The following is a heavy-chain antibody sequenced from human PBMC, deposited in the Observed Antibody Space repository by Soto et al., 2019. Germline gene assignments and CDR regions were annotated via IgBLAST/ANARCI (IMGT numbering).Heavy chain of an antibody. CDR3: AKGGRLHMDA. V-gene: IGHV3-74*01. CDR1: GFTFGNYW. CDR2: ITNDGSGP. Sequence: GGSLRLSCAASGFTFGNYWMHWVRQVPGKGPVWVSHITNDGSGPNYADSVKGRFIISRDNVKNTLYLQMNSLRVEDTALYYCAKGGRLHMDAWGKGTTVTVSS. J-gene: IGHJ6*03.